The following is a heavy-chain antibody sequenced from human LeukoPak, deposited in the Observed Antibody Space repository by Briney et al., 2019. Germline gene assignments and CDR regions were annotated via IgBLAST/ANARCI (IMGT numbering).Heavy chain of an antibody. V-gene: IGHV3-21*01. J-gene: IGHJ4*02. CDR2: ISSSSSSI. D-gene: IGHD3-22*01. CDR3: ARVPRSYYDSDGYPFDY. CDR1: GFTFSSYS. Sequence: GGSLRLSCAASGFTFSSYSMNWVRQAPGKGLDWVSSISSSSSSIYYADSVKGRFTISRDNAKNSLYLQMNSLKAEDAAVYYCARVPRSYYDSDGYPFDYWGQGTPVTVSS.